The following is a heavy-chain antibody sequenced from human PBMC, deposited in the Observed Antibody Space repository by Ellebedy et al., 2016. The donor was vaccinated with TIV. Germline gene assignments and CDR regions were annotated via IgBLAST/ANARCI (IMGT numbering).Heavy chain of an antibody. CDR2: ISGSNGNT. Sequence: ASVKVSXKGSGYSFSSYTIGWVRQAPGQGLEWMGWISGSNGNTKYAQKFQGRVTMTRDTSTSTVYMELSSLRSEDTAVYYCAIRYSSGWSLDYWGQGTLVTVSS. CDR1: GYSFSSYT. CDR3: AIRYSSGWSLDY. J-gene: IGHJ4*02. V-gene: IGHV1-18*01. D-gene: IGHD6-19*01.